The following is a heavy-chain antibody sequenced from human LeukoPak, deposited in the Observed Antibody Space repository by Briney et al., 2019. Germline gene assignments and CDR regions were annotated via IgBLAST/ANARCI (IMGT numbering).Heavy chain of an antibody. Sequence: GRSLRLSCAASGFTFSSYSMNWVRQAPGKGLEWVSSISSSSSYIYYADSVKGRFTISRDNAKNSLYLQMNSLRAEDTAVYYCARRITMVRGVSPFDYWGQGTLVTVSS. CDR1: GFTFSSYS. CDR2: ISSSSSYI. J-gene: IGHJ4*02. V-gene: IGHV3-21*01. CDR3: ARRITMVRGVSPFDY. D-gene: IGHD3-10*01.